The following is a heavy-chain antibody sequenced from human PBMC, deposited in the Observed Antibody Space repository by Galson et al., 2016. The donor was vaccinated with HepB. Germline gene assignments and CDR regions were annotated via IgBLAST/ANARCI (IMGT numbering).Heavy chain of an antibody. CDR3: ARIGEGAANVFYYGLDV. V-gene: IGHV4-59*01. J-gene: IGHJ6*02. Sequence: SETLSLTCTVSGGSISSYYWSWIRQPPGKGLEWIGYIYDRGSTNYNPSLKSRVTISLDTSKNQFSLKLTSVTAADTAVYFCARIGEGAANVFYYGLDVWGQGTTVTVSS. CDR1: GGSISSYY. CDR2: IYDRGST. D-gene: IGHD2-15*01.